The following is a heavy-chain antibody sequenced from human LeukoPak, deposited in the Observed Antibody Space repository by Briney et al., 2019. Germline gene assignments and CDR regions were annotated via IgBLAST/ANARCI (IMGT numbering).Heavy chain of an antibody. CDR1: GGSISSYY. CDR3: ARGTRGDYVYHRGNFRRMVYHYYMDV. Sequence: SETLSLTCTVSGGSISSYYWSWIRQPPGKGLEWIGYIYYSGSTSYNPSLKSRVTISVDTSKNQFSLKLSSVTAADTAVYYCARGTRGDYVYHRGNFRRMVYHYYMDVWGKGTTVTVSS. CDR2: IYYSGST. V-gene: IGHV4-59*01. J-gene: IGHJ6*03. D-gene: IGHD4-17*01.